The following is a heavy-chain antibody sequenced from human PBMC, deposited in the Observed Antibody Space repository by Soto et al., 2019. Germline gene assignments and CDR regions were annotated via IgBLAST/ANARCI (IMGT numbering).Heavy chain of an antibody. V-gene: IGHV3-9*01. D-gene: IGHD3-3*01. Sequence: EVQLVESGGGLVQPGRSLRLSCAASGFTFDDYAMHWVRQAPGKGLEWVSGISWNSGSIGYADSVQGRFTISRDNAKNSLYLQMNSLRAEDTALYYCAKLYYDFWSGYSNDAFDIWGQGTMVTVSS. J-gene: IGHJ3*02. CDR1: GFTFDDYA. CDR3: AKLYYDFWSGYSNDAFDI. CDR2: ISWNSGSI.